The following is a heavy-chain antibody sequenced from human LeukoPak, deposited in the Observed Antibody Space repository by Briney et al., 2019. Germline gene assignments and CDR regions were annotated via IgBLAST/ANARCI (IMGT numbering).Heavy chain of an antibody. CDR1: GFTFSRFE. CDR2: ISTGTYI. D-gene: IGHD6-19*01. Sequence: GGSLRLSCVASGFTFSRFEMNWVRQAPGKGLEWISHISTGTYIAYTDSVKGRFTISRDNAKNSLYLQMNSLRAEDTALYYCARVSDISVAAYFDYWGQGTLVTVSS. CDR3: ARVSDISVAAYFDY. V-gene: IGHV3-21*05. J-gene: IGHJ4*02.